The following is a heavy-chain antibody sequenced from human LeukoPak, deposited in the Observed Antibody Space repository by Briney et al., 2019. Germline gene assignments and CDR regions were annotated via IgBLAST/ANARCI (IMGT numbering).Heavy chain of an antibody. J-gene: IGHJ4*02. CDR1: GYSFTTYW. CDR2: IDPSDSYT. CDR3: ARRDRSGWYDFDY. D-gene: IGHD6-19*01. Sequence: GESLKISCKGSGYSFTTYWLSWVRQMPGKGLEWMGRIDPSDSYTKYSPSFQGHVTISADKSISTAYLQWSSLKASDTAMYYCARRDRSGWYDFDYGGQGTLVTVSS. V-gene: IGHV5-10-1*01.